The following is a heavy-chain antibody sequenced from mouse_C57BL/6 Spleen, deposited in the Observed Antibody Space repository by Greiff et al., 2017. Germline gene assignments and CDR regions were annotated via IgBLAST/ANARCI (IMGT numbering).Heavy chain of an antibody. CDR3: ARTGPYAMDY. CDR2: IYPRSGNT. D-gene: IGHD4-1*01. V-gene: IGHV1-81*01. J-gene: IGHJ4*01. Sequence: QVQLQQSGAELARPGASVKLSCKASGYTFTSYGISWVKQRTGQGLEWIGEIYPRSGNTYYNEKFKGKATLTADKSSSTAYMELRSLTSEDAAVYFCARTGPYAMDYWGQGTSVTGSS. CDR1: GYTFTSYG.